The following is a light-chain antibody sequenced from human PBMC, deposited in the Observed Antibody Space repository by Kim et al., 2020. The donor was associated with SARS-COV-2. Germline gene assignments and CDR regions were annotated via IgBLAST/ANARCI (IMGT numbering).Light chain of an antibody. CDR2: EDD. V-gene: IGLV6-57*03. CDR1: SGSIADNY. J-gene: IGLJ2*01. CDR3: QSYDSANHVI. Sequence: KTVTISCTRSSGSIADNYVQWYQQRPGSAPTTVIYEDDQRPSGVPDRFSGSVASSSNSASLTISGLKTEDEADYHCQSYDSANHVIFGGGTQLTVL.